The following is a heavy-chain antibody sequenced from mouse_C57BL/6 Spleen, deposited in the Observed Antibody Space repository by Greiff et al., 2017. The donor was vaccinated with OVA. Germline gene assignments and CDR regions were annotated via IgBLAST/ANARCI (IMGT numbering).Heavy chain of an antibody. CDR1: GYTFTSYW. CDR2: IYPGSGST. CDR3: ARRGKIYYDYDGGDY. D-gene: IGHD2-4*01. V-gene: IGHV1-55*01. J-gene: IGHJ2*01. Sequence: QVQLKQPGAELVKPGASVKMSCKASGYTFTSYWITWVKQRPGQGLEWIGDIYPGSGSTNYNEKFKSKATLTVDTSSSTAYMQLSSLTSEDSAVYYCARRGKIYYDYDGGDYWGQGTTLTVSS.